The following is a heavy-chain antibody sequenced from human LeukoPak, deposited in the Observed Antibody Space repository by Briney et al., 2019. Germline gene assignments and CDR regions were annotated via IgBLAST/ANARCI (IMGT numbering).Heavy chain of an antibody. Sequence: SQTLSLTCAVSGGSISSGGYSWSWIRQPPGKGLEWIGYIYHSGSTYYNPSLKSRVTISVDTSKNQFSLKLSSVTAADTAVYYCARAPFGYFDYWGQGTLVTVSS. CDR1: GGSISSGGYS. CDR2: IYHSGST. J-gene: IGHJ4*02. CDR3: ARAPFGYFDY. D-gene: IGHD3-10*01. V-gene: IGHV4-30-2*01.